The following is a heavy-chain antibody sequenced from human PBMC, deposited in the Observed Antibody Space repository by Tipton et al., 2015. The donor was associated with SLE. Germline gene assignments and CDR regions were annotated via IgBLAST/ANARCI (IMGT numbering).Heavy chain of an antibody. CDR2: IKRDGSEK. V-gene: IGHV3-7*01. CDR3: ARGRSYSDY. CDR1: GFTFSNTW. Sequence: SLRLSCAASGFTFSNTWMSWVRQAPGKGLEWVANIKRDGSEKYYVDSVKGRFTISRDNAKNSLYLQMSTLRPDDTAVYYCARGRSYSDYWGQGTLVTVSS. J-gene: IGHJ4*02.